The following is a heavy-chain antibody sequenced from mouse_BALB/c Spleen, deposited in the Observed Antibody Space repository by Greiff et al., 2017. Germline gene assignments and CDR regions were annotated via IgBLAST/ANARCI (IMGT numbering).Heavy chain of an antibody. Sequence: VQLKESGPSLVKPSQTLSLTCSVTGDSITSGYWNWIRKFPGNKLEYMGYISYSGSTYYNPSLKSRISITRDTSKNQYYLQLNSVTTEDTATYYCARFDYGSSYNYAMDYWGQGTSVTVSS. J-gene: IGHJ4*01. V-gene: IGHV3-8*02. D-gene: IGHD1-1*01. CDR3: ARFDYGSSYNYAMDY. CDR1: GDSITSGY. CDR2: ISYSGST.